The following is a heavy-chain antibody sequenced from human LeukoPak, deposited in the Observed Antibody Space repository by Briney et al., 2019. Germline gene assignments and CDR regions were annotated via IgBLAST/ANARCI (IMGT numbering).Heavy chain of an antibody. Sequence: SETLSLTCAVYGGSFSGYYWTWIRKPPGKGLEWIGEINHSGSTNYNPSLKSRVTISVDTSKNQFSLKLSSVTAADTAVYYCARLVRSGSYFGARLRINRFVPWGQGTLVTVSS. J-gene: IGHJ5*02. CDR2: INHSGST. V-gene: IGHV4-34*01. CDR1: GGSFSGYY. D-gene: IGHD1-26*01. CDR3: ARLVRSGSYFGARLRINRFVP.